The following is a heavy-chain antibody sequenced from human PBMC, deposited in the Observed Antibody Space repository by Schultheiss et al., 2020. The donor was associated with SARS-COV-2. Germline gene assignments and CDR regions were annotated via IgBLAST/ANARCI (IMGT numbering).Heavy chain of an antibody. J-gene: IGHJ4*02. CDR3: ARVGNYYDSSGYYSFDY. CDR2: ISWNSGSI. D-gene: IGHD3-22*01. V-gene: IGHV3-NL1*01. Sequence: GESLKISCAASGFTFSSYGMHWVRQAPGKGLEWVSGISWNSGSIGYADSVKGRFTISRDNSKNTLYLQMNSLRAEDTAVYYCARVGNYYDSSGYYSFDYWGQGTLVTVSS. CDR1: GFTFSSYG.